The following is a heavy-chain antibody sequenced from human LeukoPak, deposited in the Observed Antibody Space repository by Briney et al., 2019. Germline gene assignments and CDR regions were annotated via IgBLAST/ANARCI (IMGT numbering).Heavy chain of an antibody. CDR1: GFTFSSYE. CDR2: ISSSGSTI. J-gene: IGHJ6*03. Sequence: GGSLRLSCAASGFTFSSYEMNWVRQAPGKGLEWISYISSSGSTIYYADSVKGRFTISRDNSKNTLYLQMNSLRAEDTAVYYCAKGVRYYYGSGSSCYMDVWGKGTTVTVSS. CDR3: AKGVRYYYGSGSSCYMDV. D-gene: IGHD3-10*01. V-gene: IGHV3-48*03.